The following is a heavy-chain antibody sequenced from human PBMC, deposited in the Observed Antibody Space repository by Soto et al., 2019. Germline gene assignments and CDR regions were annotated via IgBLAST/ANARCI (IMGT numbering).Heavy chain of an antibody. D-gene: IGHD2-15*01. CDR1: GYTFKSYD. J-gene: IGHJ5*02. CDR3: ARGKYCSGGTCYWREHDT. CDR2: MNPNSGNT. Sequence: QVQLEQSGAEVMKSGASVKVSCKASGYTFKSYDINWVRQVTGQGLEWMGWMNPNSGNTGYAQKFQGRVTMTRNTAISTAYLELRSLSAENTAVYYCARGKYCSGGTCYWREHDTWGQGTLVTVSS. V-gene: IGHV1-8*01.